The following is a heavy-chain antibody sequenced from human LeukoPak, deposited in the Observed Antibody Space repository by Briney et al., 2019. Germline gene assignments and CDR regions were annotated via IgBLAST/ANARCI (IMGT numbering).Heavy chain of an antibody. V-gene: IGHV4-39*07. Sequence: PSETLSLTCTVSGGSISSSNYYWGWIRQPPVKGLEWIGSIYHSGSTYYNPSLKSRVTISVDTSKNQFSLKLSSVTAADTAVYYCARDSGSYLGGVDFDYWGQGTLVTVSS. CDR1: GGSISSSNYY. D-gene: IGHD1-26*01. CDR3: ARDSGSYLGGVDFDY. CDR2: IYHSGST. J-gene: IGHJ4*02.